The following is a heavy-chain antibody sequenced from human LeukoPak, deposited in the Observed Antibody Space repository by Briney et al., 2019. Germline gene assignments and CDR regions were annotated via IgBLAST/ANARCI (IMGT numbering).Heavy chain of an antibody. CDR3: ARDLFGY. Sequence: PGGSLRLSCAASGFTFSSYAMHWVRQAPGKGLEWVAVISYDGSNKYYADSVKGRFTISRDNSKNTLYLQMNSLRAEDTAVYYCARDLFGYWGQGTLVTVSS. CDR1: GFTFSSYA. CDR2: ISYDGSNK. J-gene: IGHJ4*02. V-gene: IGHV3-30-3*01.